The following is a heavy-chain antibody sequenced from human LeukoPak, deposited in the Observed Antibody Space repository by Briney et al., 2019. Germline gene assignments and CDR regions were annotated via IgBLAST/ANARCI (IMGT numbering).Heavy chain of an antibody. CDR3: ARGRSGYGD. D-gene: IGHD3-3*01. J-gene: IGHJ4*02. CDR1: GGSFSGYY. CDR2: INHSGST. Sequence: PSETLSLTCAVYGGSFSGYYWSWIRQPPGKGLEWIGEINHSGSTNYNPSLKSRVTMSVDTSKNQFSLKLSSVTAADTAVYYCARGRSGYGDWGQGTLVTVSS. V-gene: IGHV4-34*01.